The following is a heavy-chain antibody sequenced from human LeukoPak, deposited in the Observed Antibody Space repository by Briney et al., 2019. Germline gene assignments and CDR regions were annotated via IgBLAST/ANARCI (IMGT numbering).Heavy chain of an antibody. CDR3: ARDRRNDYDLDY. CDR1: GFTFSSYA. V-gene: IGHV3-30-3*01. J-gene: IGHJ4*02. Sequence: GGSLRLSCAASGFTFSSYAMHWVRQAPGKGLEWVAVISYDGNNKYYADSVKGRFTVSRDTSKNTLYLQMNSLRGEDTAVYYCARDRRNDYDLDYWGQGTLVTVSS. D-gene: IGHD4/OR15-4a*01. CDR2: ISYDGNNK.